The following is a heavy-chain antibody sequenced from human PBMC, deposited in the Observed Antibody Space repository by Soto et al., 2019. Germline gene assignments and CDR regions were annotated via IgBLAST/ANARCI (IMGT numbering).Heavy chain of an antibody. CDR2: VSYSGGGT. D-gene: IGHD3-16*01. CDR3: VKDMTPGGADV. CDR1: GFTFSSYA. Sequence: EVQLLESGGGLVQPGGSLRLSCVASGFTFSSYAMHWVRQAPGKGLEWVSGVSYSGGGTYHADSVKGRLTISRHNSKNTLYLQMGSLRAEDTAVYYCVKDMTPGGADVWGQGTTVTVSS. V-gene: IGHV3-23*01. J-gene: IGHJ6*02.